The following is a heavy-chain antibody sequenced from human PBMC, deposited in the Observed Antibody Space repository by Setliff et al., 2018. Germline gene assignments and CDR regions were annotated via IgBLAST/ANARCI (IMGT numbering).Heavy chain of an antibody. D-gene: IGHD2-21*02. V-gene: IGHV4-34*01. CDR1: GGSITNSY. CDR3: AGGGRYCGGDCYQDDAFDI. J-gene: IGHJ3*02. CDR2: FNRTKKI. Sequence: SETLSLTCTVSGGSITNSYWSWIRQSPGKGLEWLGDFNRTKKIDYSPSLKSRLTISVDTSKKQFSLHLNSVTAADTAMYYCAGGGRYCGGDCYQDDAFDIWGQGTMVTVSS.